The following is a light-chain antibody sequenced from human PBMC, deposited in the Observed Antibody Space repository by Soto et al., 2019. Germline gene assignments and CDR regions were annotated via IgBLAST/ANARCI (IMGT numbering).Light chain of an antibody. CDR2: GTS. V-gene: IGKV3-15*01. J-gene: IGKJ1*01. Sequence: EIVMTQSPATLSXXPXXXXTXXXRASQSVSSNLAWYQQKPGQSPRLLIYGTSTRATGIPARFSGSGSGTEFTLTISSLQPDDFATYYCQHYNSYSEAFGQGTKVDI. CDR1: QSVSSN. CDR3: QHYNSYSEA.